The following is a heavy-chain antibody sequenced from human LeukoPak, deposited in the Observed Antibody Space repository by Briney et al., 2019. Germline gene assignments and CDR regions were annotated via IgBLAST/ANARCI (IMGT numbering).Heavy chain of an antibody. V-gene: IGHV3-11*01. D-gene: IGHD3-10*01. Sequence: GGSLRLSCAASGFTFSDYYMSWVRQAPGKGLEWVSYISSSGSTIYYADSVKGRFTISRDNAKNSLYLQMNSLRAEDTAVYYCAKDRDLLFAHCWFDLWGQGTLVTVSS. CDR3: AKDRDLLFAHCWFDL. CDR1: GFTFSDYY. J-gene: IGHJ5*02. CDR2: ISSSGSTI.